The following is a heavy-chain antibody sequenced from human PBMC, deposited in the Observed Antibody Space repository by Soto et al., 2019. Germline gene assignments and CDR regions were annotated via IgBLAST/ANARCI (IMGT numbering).Heavy chain of an antibody. CDR2: INAGNGDT. J-gene: IGHJ4*02. Sequence: QVQLVQSGAEVKKPGASVKVSCKASGYTFTTYVMHWVRQAPGQRLEWMGWINAGNGDTEYSQKFQGRVTITRDTFAGIAYMELSSLRCEDTAVYYCASSFGDYIDDWGQGTLVTVSS. CDR3: ASSFGDYIDD. D-gene: IGHD3-10*01. V-gene: IGHV1-3*01. CDR1: GYTFTTYV.